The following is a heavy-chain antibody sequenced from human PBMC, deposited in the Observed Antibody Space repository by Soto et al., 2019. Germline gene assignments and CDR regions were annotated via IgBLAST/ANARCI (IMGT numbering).Heavy chain of an antibody. V-gene: IGHV4-30-4*01. Sequence: SETLSLTCTVSGGSISSGDYYWSWIRQPPGKGLEWIGFIYYSGGTYYKPSLKSRVTISVDTSKNKFSLNPSSVTAADTAVYYCARASTGELWVYANWFDPWGPGTLVTSPQ. J-gene: IGHJ5*02. CDR3: ARASTGELWVYANWFDP. CDR2: IYYSGGT. D-gene: IGHD3-16*01. CDR1: GGSISSGDYY.